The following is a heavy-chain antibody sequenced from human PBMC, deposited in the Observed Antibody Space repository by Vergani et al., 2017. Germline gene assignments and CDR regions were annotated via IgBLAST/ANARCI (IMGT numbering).Heavy chain of an antibody. J-gene: IGHJ4*02. Sequence: EVQLVESGGGLVQPGGSLRLSCAASGFTFSSFEMNWVRKAPGKGLEWVSYISSSGSTIYYADSVKGRFTISRDNAKNSLYLQVNSLRAEDTAVYYCARSSSSDYWGQGTLVTVAS. D-gene: IGHD6-6*01. CDR2: ISSSGSTI. V-gene: IGHV3-48*03. CDR3: ARSSSSDY. CDR1: GFTFSSFE.